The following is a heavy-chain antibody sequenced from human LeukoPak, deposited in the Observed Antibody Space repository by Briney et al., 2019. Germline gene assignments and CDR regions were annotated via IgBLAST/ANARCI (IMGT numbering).Heavy chain of an antibody. J-gene: IGHJ6*02. V-gene: IGHV3-21*01. CDR3: ARDYTWGYGMDL. CDR2: ISSSSSYI. D-gene: IGHD2-2*02. Sequence: GGSLRLSRAASGFTFSSYSVNWVSQAPGKVLEWVSSISSSSSYIYYADSVKGRFTISRDNAKNSLYLQMNSLRAEDTAVYYCARDYTWGYGMDLWGQGTTVTVSS. CDR1: GFTFSSYS.